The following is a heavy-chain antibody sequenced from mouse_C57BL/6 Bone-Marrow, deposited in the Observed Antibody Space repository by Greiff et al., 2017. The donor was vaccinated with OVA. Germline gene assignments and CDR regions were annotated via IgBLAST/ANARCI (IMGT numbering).Heavy chain of an antibody. D-gene: IGHD2-5*01. CDR2: IYPSSGNT. CDR1: GYTFTSYG. V-gene: IGHV1-81*01. Sequence: VQLQQSGAELARPGASVKLSCKASGYTFTSYGISWVKQRTGQGLEWIGEIYPSSGNTYYNEKFKGKATLTADKSSSTAYMELRSLTSDDCAVDFCATDSSNALGGQGTTLTVSA. J-gene: IGHJ2*01. CDR3: ATDSSNAL.